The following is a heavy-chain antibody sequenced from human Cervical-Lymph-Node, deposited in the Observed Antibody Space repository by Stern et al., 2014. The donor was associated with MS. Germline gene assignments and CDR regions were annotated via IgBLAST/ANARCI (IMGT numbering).Heavy chain of an antibody. CDR2: SFPAASDP. Sequence: VQLVQSGSEVKKPGGSLKISCKASRDSFTHSWIGWVRPLRRKGPAWMGISFPAASDPKNIRSFEGQVTSSSAGSPSTAYLQWSSRRASDTAIYYCARHHGHSPTPFDSWGQGTRVTVSS. CDR1: RDSFTHSW. CDR3: ARHHGHSPTPFDS. D-gene: IGHD5-24*01. V-gene: IGHV5-51*01. J-gene: IGHJ4*02.